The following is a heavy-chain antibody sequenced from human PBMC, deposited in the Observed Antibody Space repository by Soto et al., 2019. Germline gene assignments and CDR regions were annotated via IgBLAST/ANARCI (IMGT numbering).Heavy chain of an antibody. J-gene: IGHJ6*02. CDR1: GYSFTSYW. CDR3: ARGDYYDSSGYYSYYYGMDV. CDR2: IYPGDSDT. Sequence: GESLKISCKGSGYSFTSYWIGWVRQMPGKGLEWMGIIYPGDSDTRYSPSFQGQVTISADKSISTAYLQWSSLKASDTAMYYRARGDYYDSSGYYSYYYGMDVWGQGTTVTVSS. D-gene: IGHD3-22*01. V-gene: IGHV5-51*01.